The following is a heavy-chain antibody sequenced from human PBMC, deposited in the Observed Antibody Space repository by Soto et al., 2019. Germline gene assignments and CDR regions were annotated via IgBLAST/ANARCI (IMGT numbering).Heavy chain of an antibody. CDR1: AGSLSSDSYY. J-gene: IGHJ6*02. V-gene: IGHV4-61*01. CDR3: ERGLFRGGGPHYYYGSDV. Sequence: QVQLQESGPGLVKPSETLSLTCTVSAGSLSSDSYYWSWIRQPPGKGLEWIGYIFHSESTNYNPSLKSRVIISVDTSNKPFFLKLASATAADMAVHYCERGLFRGGGPHYYYGSDVWGQGTTVTVSS. CDR2: IFHSEST. D-gene: IGHD3-10*01.